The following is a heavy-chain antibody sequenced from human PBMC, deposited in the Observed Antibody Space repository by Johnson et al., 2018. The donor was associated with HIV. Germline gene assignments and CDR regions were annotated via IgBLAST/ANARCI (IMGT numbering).Heavy chain of an antibody. CDR2: ISGSGGST. D-gene: IGHD2-8*01. Sequence: EVQVVESGGGLVKPGGSLRLSCAASGFTFSDYYMSWIRQAPGKGLEWVSAISGSGGSTYYADSVKGRFTISRDNSRNTLSLQMNSLTTDDTAIYFCVRGSLIDDSFASWGQGTMVLVSS. V-gene: IGHV3-23*04. J-gene: IGHJ3*01. CDR1: GFTFSDYY. CDR3: VRGSLIDDSFAS.